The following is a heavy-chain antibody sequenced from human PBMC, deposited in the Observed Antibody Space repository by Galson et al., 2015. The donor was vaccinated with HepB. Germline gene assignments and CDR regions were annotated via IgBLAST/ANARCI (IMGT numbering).Heavy chain of an antibody. CDR3: ARGCSGGSCYAFDI. CDR1: GFTFSSYG. J-gene: IGHJ3*02. CDR2: IWYDGSNK. V-gene: IGHV3-33*01. D-gene: IGHD2-15*01. Sequence: SLRLSCAASGFTFSSYGMHWVRQAPGKGLEWVAVIWYDGSNKYYADSVKGRFTISRDNSKNTLYLQMNSLRAADTAVYYCARGCSGGSCYAFDIWGQGTMVTVSS.